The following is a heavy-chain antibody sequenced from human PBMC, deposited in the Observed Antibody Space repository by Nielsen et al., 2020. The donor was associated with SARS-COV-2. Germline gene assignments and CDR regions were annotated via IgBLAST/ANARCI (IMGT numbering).Heavy chain of an antibody. D-gene: IGHD6-13*01. CDR1: GFTFSSYG. Sequence: GGSLRLSCAASGFTFSSYGMHWVRQAPRKGLEWVAVIWYDGSNKYYADSVKGRFTISRDNSKNTLYLQMNSLRAEDTAVYYCASELVPGYYGMDVWGQGTTVTVSS. CDR3: ASELVPGYYGMDV. V-gene: IGHV3-33*01. CDR2: IWYDGSNK. J-gene: IGHJ6*02.